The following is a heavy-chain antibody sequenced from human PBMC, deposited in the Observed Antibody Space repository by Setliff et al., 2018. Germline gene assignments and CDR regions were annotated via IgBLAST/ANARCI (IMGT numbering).Heavy chain of an antibody. CDR3: ALEYSNSSPTVYYYMDV. Sequence: SVKVSCKASGGIFNSFSITWVRQAPGQGLEWMGRIIPLFETTNYVEKFEGRVTITADKSTSTAYMELSRLTSEDTAVYYCALEYSNSSPTVYYYMDVWGKGTTVTVSS. V-gene: IGHV1-69*06. CDR2: IIPLFETT. CDR1: GGIFNSFS. D-gene: IGHD6-6*01. J-gene: IGHJ6*03.